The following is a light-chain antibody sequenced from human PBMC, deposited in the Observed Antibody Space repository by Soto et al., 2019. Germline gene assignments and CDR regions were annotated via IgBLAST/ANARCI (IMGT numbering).Light chain of an antibody. Sequence: QSALTQPPSASGSPGQSVTISCTGTSSDVGDYFYVSWYQQHPGKPPKLLIYEITQRPSGVPDRFTASRSGNTASLTISGLQADDEADFSCTSYAGNDKYVFGTGTKVTVL. V-gene: IGLV2-8*01. CDR1: SSDVGDYFY. CDR3: TSYAGNDKYV. J-gene: IGLJ1*01. CDR2: EIT.